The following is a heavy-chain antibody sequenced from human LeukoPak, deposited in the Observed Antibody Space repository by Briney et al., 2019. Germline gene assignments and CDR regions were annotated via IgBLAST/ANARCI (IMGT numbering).Heavy chain of an antibody. J-gene: IGHJ4*02. CDR2: IIPIFGTA. CDR3: ATVDDSSAVIGGV. CDR1: GGTFSSYA. Sequence: ASVKVSCKASGGTFSSYAISWVRQAPGQGLEWMGGIIPIFGTANYAQKFQGRVTITADESTSTAYMELSSLRSEDTAVYYCATVDDSSAVIGGVWGQGTLVTVSS. V-gene: IGHV1-69*01. D-gene: IGHD3-22*01.